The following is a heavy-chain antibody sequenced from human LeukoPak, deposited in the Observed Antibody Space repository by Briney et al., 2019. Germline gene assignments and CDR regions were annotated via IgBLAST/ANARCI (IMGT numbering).Heavy chain of an antibody. D-gene: IGHD2-8*01. J-gene: IGHJ6*02. CDR1: GYSFISYY. CDR2: INPSGGST. CDR3: AREDVVLVDAVRYYYYGMDV. V-gene: IGHV1-46*01. Sequence: ASVKVSCKASGYSFISYYMHWVRQAPGQGLEWMGIINPSGGSTSYAQKFQDRVTMTRDTSTSTVYMELSSLQSEDTAVYYCAREDVVLVDAVRYYYYGMDVWGQGTTVTVSS.